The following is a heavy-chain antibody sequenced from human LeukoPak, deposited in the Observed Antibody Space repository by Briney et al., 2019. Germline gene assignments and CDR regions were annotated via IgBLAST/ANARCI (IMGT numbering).Heavy chain of an antibody. CDR3: ARGAGALTLDYFDY. Sequence: SETLSPTCAVYGGSFSGYYWSWIRQPPGKGLEWIGEINHSGSTIYNPSLKSRVTISVDTSKNQFSLKLSSVTAADTAVYYCARGAGALTLDYFDYWGQGTLVTVSS. D-gene: IGHD4/OR15-4a*01. CDR2: INHSGST. CDR1: GGSFSGYY. V-gene: IGHV4-34*01. J-gene: IGHJ4*02.